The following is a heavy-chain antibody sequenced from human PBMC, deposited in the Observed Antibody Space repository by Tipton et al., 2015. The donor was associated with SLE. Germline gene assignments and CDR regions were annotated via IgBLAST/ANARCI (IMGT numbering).Heavy chain of an antibody. CDR3: ARGRRSGALYNQYYGMDV. J-gene: IGHJ6*02. D-gene: IGHD1-26*01. Sequence: TLSLTCSVSGASISSHYWTWIRQLPEKGLEWIGEINHSGSTNHNPSLKSRVTISVDTSKNQVPLNLSSVTAADTAVYYCARGRRSGALYNQYYGMDVWGQGTTVIVSS. V-gene: IGHV4-34*01. CDR1: GASISSHY. CDR2: INHSGST.